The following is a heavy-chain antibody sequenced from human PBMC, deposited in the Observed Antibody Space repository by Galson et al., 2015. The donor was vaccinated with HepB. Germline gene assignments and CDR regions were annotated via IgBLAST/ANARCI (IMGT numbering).Heavy chain of an antibody. CDR2: IYSGGDT. CDR3: ARDGQLGGLFEF. V-gene: IGHV3-53*05. Sequence: SLRLSCAASGFTVSNSYMSWVRQAPGKGLEWVSAIYSGGDTYYADSVKGRFTISRDNSKNTLYVQMNSLRPEDTAVYYCARDGQLGGLFEFWGQGALVTVSS. CDR1: GFTVSNSY. D-gene: IGHD2-2*01. J-gene: IGHJ4*02.